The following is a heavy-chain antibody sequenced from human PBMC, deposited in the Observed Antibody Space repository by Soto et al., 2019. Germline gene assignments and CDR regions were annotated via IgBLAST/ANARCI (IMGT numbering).Heavy chain of an antibody. CDR3: ARGKGWFDP. J-gene: IGHJ5*02. Sequence: EVQLVASGGALVQPGGSLRLSCVASGFTFSRNWMSWVRQAPGKGLEWVANIKEDGSEKNYVDSVKGRFTISRDDAKNSVFLQMNSLRAEDTAVYYCARGKGWFDPWGQGSLVTVSS. CDR2: IKEDGSEK. CDR1: GFTFSRNW. V-gene: IGHV3-7*01.